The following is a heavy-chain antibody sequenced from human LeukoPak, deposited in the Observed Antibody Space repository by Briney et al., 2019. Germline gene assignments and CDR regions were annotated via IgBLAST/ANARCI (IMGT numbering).Heavy chain of an antibody. V-gene: IGHV1-2*02. Sequence: ASVKVSCKASGYTFTGYFMHWVRQAPGQGLEWMGWINPNSGGTNYAQKFQGRVTMTRDTSISTAYMDLSRLGSDDTAVYYCAGAGVWDYSDSSGYHNGAFDIWGQGTMVTVSS. CDR3: AGAGVWDYSDSSGYHNGAFDI. CDR2: INPNSGGT. CDR1: GYTFTGYF. D-gene: IGHD3-22*01. J-gene: IGHJ3*02.